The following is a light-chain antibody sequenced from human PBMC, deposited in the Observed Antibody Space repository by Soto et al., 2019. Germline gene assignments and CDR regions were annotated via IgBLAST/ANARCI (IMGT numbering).Light chain of an antibody. Sequence: DIQMTQSPSTLSASVGDRVTITCRASQSISTWLAWYQQKPGKAPKLLIYDASSLESRVPSRFSGSGSGTEFTLTISGLRPDDFATYYCQQYNTYSYTFGQGTKLDIK. CDR3: QQYNTYSYT. CDR1: QSISTW. CDR2: DAS. J-gene: IGKJ2*01. V-gene: IGKV1-5*01.